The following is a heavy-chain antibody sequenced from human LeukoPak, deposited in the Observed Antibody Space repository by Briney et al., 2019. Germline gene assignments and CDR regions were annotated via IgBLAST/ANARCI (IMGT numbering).Heavy chain of an antibody. CDR3: ARGSTYYDSSGQVPFDY. V-gene: IGHV3-23*01. Sequence: GGSLRLSCGVSGFTFSSYAMSWVRQAPGKGLEWVSTISDSGGTTYYADSVKGRFTISRDNSKNTLYLQMNSLRAEDTAVYYCARGSTYYDSSGQVPFDYWGQEPWSPSPQ. J-gene: IGHJ4*01. D-gene: IGHD3-22*01. CDR1: GFTFSSYA. CDR2: ISDSGGTT.